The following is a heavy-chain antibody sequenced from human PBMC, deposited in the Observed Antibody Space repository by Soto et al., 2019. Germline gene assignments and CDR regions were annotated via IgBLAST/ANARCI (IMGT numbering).Heavy chain of an antibody. J-gene: IGHJ4*02. Sequence: QVQLVQSGAEVKKPGSSVKVSCKASGGTFSSYAISWVRQAPGQGLEWMGGIIPIFGTANYAQKFQGRVTITADESTSTAYMVLSSLRSEDTAVYYCAAAVWFGELTHYFDYWGQGTLVTVSS. CDR1: GGTFSSYA. CDR2: IIPIFGTA. V-gene: IGHV1-69*01. CDR3: AAAVWFGELTHYFDY. D-gene: IGHD3-10*01.